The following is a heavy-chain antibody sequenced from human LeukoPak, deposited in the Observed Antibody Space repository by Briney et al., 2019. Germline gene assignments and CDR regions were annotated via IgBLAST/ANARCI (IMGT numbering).Heavy chain of an antibody. Sequence: GGSLRLSCAASGFTFSSYSMNWVRQAPGKGLEWVSSISSNSSYIYYADSVKGRFTISRDNAKNSLYLQMNSLRAEDTAVYYCARDQPGQLYNWFDPWGQGTLVTVSS. J-gene: IGHJ5*02. V-gene: IGHV3-21*01. CDR3: ARDQPGQLYNWFDP. D-gene: IGHD1-1*01. CDR1: GFTFSSYS. CDR2: ISSNSSYI.